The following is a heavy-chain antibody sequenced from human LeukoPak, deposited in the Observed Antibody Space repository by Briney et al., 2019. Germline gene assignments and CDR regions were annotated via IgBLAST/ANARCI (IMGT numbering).Heavy chain of an antibody. J-gene: IGHJ4*02. CDR3: ARGWGNIRTTGSSFDN. CDR1: GFTFSSYS. CDR2: ISSSSSYI. V-gene: IGHV3-21*01. Sequence: GGSLRLSCAASGFTFSSYSMNWVRQAPGKGLEWVSSISSSSSYIYYADSVKGRFTISRDNAKNSLYLQMNSLTVEDTAVYYCARGWGNIRTTGSSFDNWGQGTLVTVSS. D-gene: IGHD7-27*01.